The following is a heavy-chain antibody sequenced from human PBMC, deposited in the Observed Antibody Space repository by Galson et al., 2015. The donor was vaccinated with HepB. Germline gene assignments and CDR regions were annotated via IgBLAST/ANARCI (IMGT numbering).Heavy chain of an antibody. D-gene: IGHD2-2*01. V-gene: IGHV3-23*01. Sequence: SLRLSCAASGFTFSSYAISWVRQAPGKGLEWVSTISGGGDGTYYADSVKGRFTVSRDNAKNTLSLQMNSLRDEDTAVYYCARGDIVVVPAAISPLLDLWGRGTLVTVSS. J-gene: IGHJ2*01. CDR1: GFTFSSYA. CDR2: ISGGGDGT. CDR3: ARGDIVVVPAAISPLLDL.